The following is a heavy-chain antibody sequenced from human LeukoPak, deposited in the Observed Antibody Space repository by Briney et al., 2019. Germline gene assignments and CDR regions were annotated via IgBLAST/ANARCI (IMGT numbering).Heavy chain of an antibody. CDR3: ARLRGYSYGYDYYYYGMDV. Sequence: PSETLSLTCSVSGGSITNYYWSWIRQPPGKGLEWIGYIYYSGSTNYNPSLKSRVTISVDTSKNQFSLKLSSVTAADTAVYYCARLRGYSYGYDYYYYGMDVWGQGTTVTVSS. CDR2: IYYSGST. CDR1: GGSITNYY. J-gene: IGHJ6*02. D-gene: IGHD5-18*01. V-gene: IGHV4-59*08.